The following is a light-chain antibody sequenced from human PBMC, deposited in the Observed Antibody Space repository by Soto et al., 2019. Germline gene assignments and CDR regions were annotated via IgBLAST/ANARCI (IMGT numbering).Light chain of an antibody. CDR2: DVS. CDR3: CSYAGSYTLV. Sequence: QSVLTQPRSVSGSPGQSVTISCTGTGSDVGGYNYVSWYQQHPGKAPKLMIYDVSKRPSGVSDRFSGSKSGNTASLTISGLQAEDEADYYCCSYAGSYTLVFGGGTKVTVL. V-gene: IGLV2-11*01. CDR1: GSDVGGYNY. J-gene: IGLJ2*01.